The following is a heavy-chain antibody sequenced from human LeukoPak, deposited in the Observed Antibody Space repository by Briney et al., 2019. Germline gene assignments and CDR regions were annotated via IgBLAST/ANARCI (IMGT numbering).Heavy chain of an antibody. CDR2: ISPTSGDT. J-gene: IGHJ3*02. CDR1: GYTFTAYY. V-gene: IGHV1-2*06. Sequence: ASVKVSCTASGYTFTAYYLHWVRQAPGQGLQWMGRISPTSGDTKYAQRFQGRVTMTRDTSIKTAFMSLSGLTSYDSAVYYCARSEDSSSWAFDMWGQGTMVVVSS. D-gene: IGHD6-6*01. CDR3: ARSEDSSSWAFDM.